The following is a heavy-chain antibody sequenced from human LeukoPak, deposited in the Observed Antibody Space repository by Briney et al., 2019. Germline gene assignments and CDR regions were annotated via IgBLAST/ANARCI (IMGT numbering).Heavy chain of an antibody. J-gene: IGHJ4*02. D-gene: IGHD5-24*01. CDR1: GFTFSNDW. CDR2: IKQDGSEK. V-gene: IGHV3-7*01. CDR3: ARRRDGGFDY. Sequence: GGSLRLSCAASGFTFSNDWMSWVRQAPGKGLEWVANIKQDGSEKYYVDSVKGRFTVSRDNAKNSLYLQMNSLRAEDTAVYYCARRRDGGFDYWGQGTLVTVSS.